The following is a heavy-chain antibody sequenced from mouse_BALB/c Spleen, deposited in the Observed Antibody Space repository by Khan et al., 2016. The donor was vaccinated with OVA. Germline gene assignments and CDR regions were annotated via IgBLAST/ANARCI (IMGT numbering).Heavy chain of an antibody. Sequence: LEESGAELVKPGAAVKLSCKTSGYIFTSYWIHWVKQRSGQGLEWIGRIYPGTDTSYYNEKFKDKATLTADKSSSTAYMQLSSLKSEDSDDYFYAVEEAFDHFDHWGQGTTLTVSS. V-gene: IGHV1S132*01. CDR1: GYIFTSYW. J-gene: IGHJ2*01. CDR3: AVEEAFDHFDH. D-gene: IGHD3-2*02. CDR2: IYPGTDTS.